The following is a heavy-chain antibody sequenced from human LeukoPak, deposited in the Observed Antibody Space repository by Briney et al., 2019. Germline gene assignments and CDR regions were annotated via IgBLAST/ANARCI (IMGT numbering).Heavy chain of an antibody. CDR1: GGTFSSYA. V-gene: IGHV1-69*04. CDR3: ARTYGSGSYNLDY. Sequence: ASVKVSCKASGGTFSSYAISWVRQAPGQGLEWMGRIIPILGIANYAQKFQGRVTITADKSTSTAYMELSSLRSEDTAVYYCARTYGSGSYNLDYWGQGTLVTVSS. CDR2: IIPILGIA. D-gene: IGHD3-10*01. J-gene: IGHJ4*02.